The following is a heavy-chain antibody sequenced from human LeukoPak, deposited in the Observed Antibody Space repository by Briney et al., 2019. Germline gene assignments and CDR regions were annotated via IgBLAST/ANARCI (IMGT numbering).Heavy chain of an antibody. CDR3: ARGALGYSYGLNWFDP. J-gene: IGHJ5*02. V-gene: IGHV4-34*01. D-gene: IGHD5-18*01. CDR2: INHSGGT. Sequence: SKTLSLTCAVSGWSFSGYSWTWIRQSPGKGLEWIGEINHSGGTNYNPSLKSRVTISVDTSKNQFSLKLSSVTAADTAVYYCARGALGYSYGLNWFDPWGQGTLVTVSS. CDR1: GWSFSGYS.